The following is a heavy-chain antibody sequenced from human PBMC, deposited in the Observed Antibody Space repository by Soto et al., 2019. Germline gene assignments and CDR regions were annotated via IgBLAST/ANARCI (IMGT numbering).Heavy chain of an antibody. CDR1: GGSFRNYY. D-gene: IGHD3-10*01. CDR2: VNHSGEA. CDR3: TREERFPRYWFDP. Sequence: PSETLSLTCGVYGGSFRNYYWIWVRQPPGKGLEWIGEVNHSGEATYNPSLQSRITISLDTYNNQFSLKMTSVTAAETAMYFCTREERFPRYWFDPWGQGNQVTVSS. J-gene: IGHJ5*02. V-gene: IGHV4-34*01.